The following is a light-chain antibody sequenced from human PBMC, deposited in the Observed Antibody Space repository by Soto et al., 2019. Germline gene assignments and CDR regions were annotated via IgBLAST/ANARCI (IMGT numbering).Light chain of an antibody. CDR2: DAS. CDR3: QQRSNWPRWT. V-gene: IGKV3-11*01. CDR1: QSVSSY. Sequence: EIVLTQSPATLSLSPGERATLSCRASQSVSSYLAWYQQKPGQAPRLLIYDASNRATCIPARFSGSGSGTEFTLTISSLEPEDFAVYYCQQRSNWPRWTFGQGTKVEIK. J-gene: IGKJ1*01.